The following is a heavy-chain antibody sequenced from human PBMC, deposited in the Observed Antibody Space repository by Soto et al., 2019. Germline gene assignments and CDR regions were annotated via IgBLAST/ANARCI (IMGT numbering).Heavy chain of an antibody. CDR1: GFTFSSYG. D-gene: IGHD3-22*01. V-gene: IGHV3-30*18. J-gene: IGHJ4*02. CDR2: ISYDGSNK. CDR3: AKERAHYHSSGQKDY. Sequence: LRLSCAASGFTFSSYGMHWVRQAPGKGLEWVAVISYDGSNKYYADSVKGRFTISRDNSKNTLYLQLKSMRAEDTAVYYCAKERAHYHSSGQKDYWGQGTLVTVSS.